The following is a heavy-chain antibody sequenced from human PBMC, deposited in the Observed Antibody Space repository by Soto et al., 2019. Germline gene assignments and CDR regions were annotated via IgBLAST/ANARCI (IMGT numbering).Heavy chain of an antibody. CDR1: GFTFSSYA. CDR3: TTDPVVYIIGMFGS. J-gene: IGHJ4*02. V-gene: IGHV3-23*04. D-gene: IGHD3-22*01. CDR2: ISGSGGST. Sequence: EVQLVESGGGLVQPGGSLRLSCAASGFTFSSYAMSWVRQAPGKGLEWVSAISGSGGSTYYADSVKGRFTSSRDNSKNTLYLQTNSLKTEDTAVYYCTTDPVVYIIGMFGSWGQGTLVTVS.